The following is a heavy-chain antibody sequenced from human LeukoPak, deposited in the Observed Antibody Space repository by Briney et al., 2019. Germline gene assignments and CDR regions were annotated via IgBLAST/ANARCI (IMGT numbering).Heavy chain of an antibody. V-gene: IGHV4-61*09. CDR3: ARCQGALFDY. CDR2: VYTTGST. Sequence: SQTLSLTCTVSGGSISRGSYYWSWIRQPAGKGLEWVGHVYTTGSTNYNPSLKSRVTISVDTSKNQFSLNLNSVTAADTAVYYCARCQGALFDYWGQGTLVTVSS. D-gene: IGHD1-26*01. J-gene: IGHJ4*02. CDR1: GGSISRGSYY.